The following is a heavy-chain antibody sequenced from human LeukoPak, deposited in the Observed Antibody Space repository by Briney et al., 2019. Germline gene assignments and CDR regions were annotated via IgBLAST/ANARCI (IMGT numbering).Heavy chain of an antibody. D-gene: IGHD6-6*01. J-gene: IGHJ5*02. CDR2: INPNSGGT. Sequence: ASVKVSCKASGYTFTGYYMHWVRQAPGQGLEWMGRINPNSGGTNYAQKFQGRVTMTRDTSISTAYMELSRLRSDDTAVYYCARDLEGEYSSSSRWFDPWGQGTLVTVSS. V-gene: IGHV1-2*06. CDR3: ARDLEGEYSSSSRWFDP. CDR1: GYTFTGYY.